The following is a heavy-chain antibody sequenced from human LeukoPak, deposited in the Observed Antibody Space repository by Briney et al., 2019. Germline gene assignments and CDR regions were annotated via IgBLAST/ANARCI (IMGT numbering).Heavy chain of an antibody. CDR3: ARHEASSGWRPFDY. Sequence: GESLKISCKGSGYRFTSHWIGWVRQMPGKGLEWMGIIYPGDSDTRYSPSFQGQVTISADKSISTAYLQWSSLKASDTAMYYCARHEASSGWRPFDYWGQGTLVTVSS. V-gene: IGHV5-51*01. D-gene: IGHD6-19*01. CDR1: GYRFTSHW. CDR2: IYPGDSDT. J-gene: IGHJ4*02.